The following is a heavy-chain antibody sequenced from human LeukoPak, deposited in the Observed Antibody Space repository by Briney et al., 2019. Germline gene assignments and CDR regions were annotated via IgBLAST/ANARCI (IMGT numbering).Heavy chain of an antibody. Sequence: PGGSLRLSCAASGFTFSSYAMSWVRQAPGKGLEWVSAISGSGGSTYYADSVKGRFTISRDNSKNTLYLQMNSLRAEDTAVYYCANPSSPIVGATTYLIYWGQETLVTVSS. CDR2: ISGSGGST. D-gene: IGHD1-26*01. CDR1: GFTFSSYA. CDR3: ANPSSPIVGATTYLIY. J-gene: IGHJ4*02. V-gene: IGHV3-23*01.